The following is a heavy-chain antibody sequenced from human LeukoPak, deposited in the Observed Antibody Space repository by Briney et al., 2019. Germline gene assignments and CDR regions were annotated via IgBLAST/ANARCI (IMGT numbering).Heavy chain of an antibody. CDR3: AKLDSSSWYKVSYYFDY. D-gene: IGHD6-13*01. CDR2: ISGSGGST. CDR1: GCTFSSYA. Sequence: GGSLRLSCAASGCTFSSYAMSWVRQAPGKGLGWVSAISGSGGSTYYADSVKGRFTISRDNSKNTLYLQMNSLRAEDTAVYYCAKLDSSSWYKVSYYFDYWGQGTLVTVSS. V-gene: IGHV3-23*01. J-gene: IGHJ4*02.